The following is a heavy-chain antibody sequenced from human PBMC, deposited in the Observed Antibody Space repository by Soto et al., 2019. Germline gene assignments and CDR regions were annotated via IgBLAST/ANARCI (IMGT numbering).Heavy chain of an antibody. D-gene: IGHD3-10*01. CDR3: ARVYYYGSGSDRKAHYFDY. Sequence: TSETLSLTCAVSGGSVSSSNWWTWVRQSPGKGLEWIGDIHHIGSTDYNPSLRGRVTISVDKSNNQFSLTLKYVTAADTAVYYCARVYYYGSGSDRKAHYFDYWGQGTLVTVSS. CDR1: GGSVSSSNW. CDR2: IHHIGST. V-gene: IGHV4-4*02. J-gene: IGHJ4*02.